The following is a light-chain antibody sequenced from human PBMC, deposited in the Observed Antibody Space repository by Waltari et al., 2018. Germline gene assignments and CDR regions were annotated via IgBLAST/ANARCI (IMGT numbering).Light chain of an antibody. J-gene: IGKJ2*01. Sequence: DIKMTQSPSSLSASVGDVVTITCRASQSVTRFLNWYQQKPGKAPRLLIFTTSNLQGGVPSRFSGSGSGTEFTLTINGLQPEDYATYYCQQSDGIPFTFGQGTKVDVK. CDR2: TTS. CDR1: QSVTRF. CDR3: QQSDGIPFT. V-gene: IGKV1-39*01.